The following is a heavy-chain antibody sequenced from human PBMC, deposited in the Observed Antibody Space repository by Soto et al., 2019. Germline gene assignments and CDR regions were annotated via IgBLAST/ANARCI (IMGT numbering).Heavy chain of an antibody. Sequence: ASVKVSCKVSGYTLTELSMHWVRQAPGKGLEWMGGFDPEDGETNYAQKFQGRVTITEDTSTGTAYMELSSLRSEDTAVYYCAADFGDYRYYGMDVWGQGTTVTVSS. V-gene: IGHV1-24*01. CDR3: AADFGDYRYYGMDV. CDR2: FDPEDGET. D-gene: IGHD3-10*01. CDR1: GYTLTELS. J-gene: IGHJ6*02.